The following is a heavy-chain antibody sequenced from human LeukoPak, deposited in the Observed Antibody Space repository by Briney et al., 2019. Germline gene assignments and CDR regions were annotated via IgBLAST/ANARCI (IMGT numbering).Heavy chain of an antibody. D-gene: IGHD1-26*01. V-gene: IGHV1-69*04. CDR2: IIPIFGIT. CDR3: ARGARVSGSPLVNYFDY. CDR1: GGTFSSYA. J-gene: IGHJ4*02. Sequence: SVKVSCKASGGTFSSYAISWVRQAPGQGLEWMGRIIPIFGITNYAQKFQGRVTITADKSTSTAYMELSSLRSEDTAVYYCARGARVSGSPLVNYFDYWGQGTLVTVSS.